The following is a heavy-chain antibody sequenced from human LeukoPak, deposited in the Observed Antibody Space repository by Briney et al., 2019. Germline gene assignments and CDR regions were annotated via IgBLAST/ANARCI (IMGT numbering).Heavy chain of an antibody. D-gene: IGHD1-14*01. Sequence: GGSLRFSGAASAFSLNAYNMNWVRKAPGKGLEWVSSISYTGTYIYYADSVKGRFTISRDNSKNTLYLQMNSLRAEDTAVYYCAKKLPANREFDYWGQGTLVTVSS. J-gene: IGHJ4*02. CDR2: ISYTGTYI. V-gene: IGHV3-21*04. CDR1: AFSLNAYN. CDR3: AKKLPANREFDY.